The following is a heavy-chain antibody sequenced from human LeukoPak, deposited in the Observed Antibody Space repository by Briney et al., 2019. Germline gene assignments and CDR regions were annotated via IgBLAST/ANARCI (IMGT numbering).Heavy chain of an antibody. CDR1: GFTFSSYW. D-gene: IGHD2-2*01. V-gene: IGHV3-74*01. CDR2: INTDGSST. J-gene: IGHJ4*02. CDR3: ANTDTLIVVVPASDY. Sequence: GGSLRLSCAASGFTFSSYWMHWVRQSPERGLVWVSRINTDGSSTIYADSVKGRFTISRDNAKNTLYLQMNSLRAEDTAVYYCANTDTLIVVVPASDYWGQGTLVTVSS.